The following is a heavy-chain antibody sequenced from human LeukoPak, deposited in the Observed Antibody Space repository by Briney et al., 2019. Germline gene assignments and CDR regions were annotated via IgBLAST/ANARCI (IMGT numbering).Heavy chain of an antibody. D-gene: IGHD5-24*01. CDR2: IYYSGST. CDR1: GGSIDGYY. J-gene: IGHJ4*02. Sequence: SETLSLTCTVSGGSIDGYYWSWIRQPPGKGLEWIGYIYYSGSTNYNPSLKSRVTISVDTSKNQFSLNLSSVTAADTAVYYCARQDGYNLDYWGQGTLVTVSS. V-gene: IGHV4-59*08. CDR3: ARQDGYNLDY.